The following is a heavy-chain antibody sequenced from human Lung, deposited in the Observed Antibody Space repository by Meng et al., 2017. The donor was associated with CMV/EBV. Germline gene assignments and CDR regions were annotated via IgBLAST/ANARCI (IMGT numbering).Heavy chain of an antibody. D-gene: IGHD5-24*01. Sequence: QLQWSGPGLVKPSGTLSLTCVVSGGSISSSYWWTWVRQSPGKGLEWIGEMYHSGTTNYNPSLKSRVTISMGKSNNQLSLKLNSVTAADTAVYYCATQESRDGHNPYWGQGTLVTVSS. J-gene: IGHJ4*02. V-gene: IGHV4-4*02. CDR1: GGSISSSYW. CDR3: ATQESRDGHNPY. CDR2: MYHSGTT.